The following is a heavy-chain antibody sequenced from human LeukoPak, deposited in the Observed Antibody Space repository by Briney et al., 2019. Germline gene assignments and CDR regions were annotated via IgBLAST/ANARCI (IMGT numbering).Heavy chain of an antibody. V-gene: IGHV3-21*01. CDR1: GFTFSSYS. Sequence: PGGSLRLSCAASGFTFSSYSMNWVRRAPGKGLEWVSSISSSSSYIYYAGSVKGRFTISRDNAKNSLYLQMNSLRAEDTAVYYCARVEREPTWTIDYWGQGTLVTVSS. CDR3: ARVEREPTWTIDY. J-gene: IGHJ4*02. CDR2: ISSSSSYI. D-gene: IGHD1-26*01.